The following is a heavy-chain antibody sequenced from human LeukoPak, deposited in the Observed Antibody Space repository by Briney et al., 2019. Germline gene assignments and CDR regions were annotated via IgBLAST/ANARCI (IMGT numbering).Heavy chain of an antibody. CDR3: ARDRVGSGWPRPWYFEF. CDR1: GYTFTGHY. V-gene: IGHV1-2*02. J-gene: IGHJ4*02. D-gene: IGHD6-19*01. CDR2: INPNTGAT. Sequence: ASVKVSCKASGYTFTGHYMHWVRQAPGQGLEWMGWINPNTGATIYAERFQGRVTMTRDTSIDTAYMEMRSLRSDDTAVYYCARDRVGSGWPRPWYFEFWGQGTLITVSS.